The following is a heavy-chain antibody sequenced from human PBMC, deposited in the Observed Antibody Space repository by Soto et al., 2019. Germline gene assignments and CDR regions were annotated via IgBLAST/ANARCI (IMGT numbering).Heavy chain of an antibody. CDR3: ARDEMIVAGYFDY. Sequence: QVQLVESGGGVVQPGRSLRLSCAASEFTFSSYGMHWVRQAPGKGLEWVAVIWYDGSNKYYADSVKGRFTISRDNSKNTLYLQMNSLRAEDTAVYYCARDEMIVAGYFDYWGQGTLVTVSS. D-gene: IGHD3-22*01. CDR2: IWYDGSNK. V-gene: IGHV3-33*01. J-gene: IGHJ4*02. CDR1: EFTFSSYG.